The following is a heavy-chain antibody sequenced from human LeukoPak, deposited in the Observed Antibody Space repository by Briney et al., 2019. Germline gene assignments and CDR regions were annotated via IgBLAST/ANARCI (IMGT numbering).Heavy chain of an antibody. CDR3: ARRYFQTNVYDRHFDH. Sequence: QTGGSLRLSCAASGFTFSRDWMHWVRHAPGKGGVGVSRISDDGSITTYADSVKGRFTISRDNAKSTMFLQMNSLRVEDTAVYFCARRYFQTNVYDRHFDHWGQGILVTVSS. D-gene: IGHD2-8*01. CDR1: GFTFSRDW. J-gene: IGHJ4*02. CDR2: ISDDGSIT. V-gene: IGHV3-74*03.